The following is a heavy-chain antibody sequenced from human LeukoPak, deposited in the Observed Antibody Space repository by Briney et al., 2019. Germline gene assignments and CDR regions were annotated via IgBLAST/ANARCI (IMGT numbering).Heavy chain of an antibody. D-gene: IGHD3-9*01. CDR1: GGSISSSSYY. CDR3: ARPNYDILTGYYYYNWFDP. CDR2: IYYSGST. Sequence: SETLSLTCTVSGGSISSSSYYWGWIRQPPGKGLEWIGSIYYSGSTYYNPSLKSRVTKSVDTSKNQFSLKLSSVTAADTAVYYCARPNYDILTGYYYYNWFDPWGQGTLVTVSS. J-gene: IGHJ5*02. V-gene: IGHV4-39*01.